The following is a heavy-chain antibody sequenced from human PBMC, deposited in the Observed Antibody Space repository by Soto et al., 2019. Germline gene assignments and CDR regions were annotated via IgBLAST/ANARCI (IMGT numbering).Heavy chain of an antibody. V-gene: IGHV4-34*01. J-gene: IGHJ5*02. Sequence: SETLSLTCAVYGGFLSESYWTWIRQPPGEGLEWIGEINHVGGTNYNPSLKSRVTMSVDTSQNQFSLRLISVTAADTAMYFCVRIRYQLPSSVLWLDPWGQGTPVTVSS. CDR1: GGFLSESY. D-gene: IGHD3-16*01. CDR2: INHVGGT. CDR3: VRIRYQLPSSVLWLDP.